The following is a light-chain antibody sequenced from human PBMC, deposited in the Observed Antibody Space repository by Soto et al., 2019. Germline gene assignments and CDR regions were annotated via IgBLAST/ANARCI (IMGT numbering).Light chain of an antibody. V-gene: IGLV9-49*01. J-gene: IGLJ2*01. CDR3: GADHGSGSTLVV. CDR1: SGYSNYK. Sequence: QSVLTQPPSASASLGASVTLTCTLSSGYSNYKVDWYQQRPGKGPRFVMRVGTGGIVGSKGDGIPDRFSVLGSGLNRYLTIKNIQEEDESDYHCGADHGSGSTLVVFGGGTKLTVL. CDR2: VGTGGIVG.